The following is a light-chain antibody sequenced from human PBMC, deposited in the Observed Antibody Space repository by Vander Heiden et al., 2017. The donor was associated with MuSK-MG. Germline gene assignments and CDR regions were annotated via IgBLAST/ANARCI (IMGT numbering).Light chain of an antibody. CDR1: SLRSYY. V-gene: IGLV3-19*01. Sequence: SSVLPYDPALSVALGQTVRTTCQGDSLRSYYASWYQQKPGQAPVLVIYGKNNRPSGIPDRFSGSSSGNTASLTITGAQAEDEADYYCNSRDSSGNHLVFGGGTKLTVL. CDR3: NSRDSSGNHLV. CDR2: GKN. J-gene: IGLJ2*01.